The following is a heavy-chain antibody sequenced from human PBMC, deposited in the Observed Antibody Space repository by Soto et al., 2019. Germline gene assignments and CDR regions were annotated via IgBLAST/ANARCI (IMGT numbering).Heavy chain of an antibody. CDR3: AKVGEGDYYDSSGRAYAFDI. Sequence: GGPLRLSCAAAGLTFSSYAMSCVRQEPGKGLEWVSAISGSGGSTYYADSVKGRFTISRDNSKNTLYLQMNSLRAEDTAVYYCAKVGEGDYYDSSGRAYAFDIWGQGTMVTVSS. J-gene: IGHJ3*02. D-gene: IGHD3-22*01. CDR2: ISGSGGST. V-gene: IGHV3-23*01. CDR1: GLTFSSYA.